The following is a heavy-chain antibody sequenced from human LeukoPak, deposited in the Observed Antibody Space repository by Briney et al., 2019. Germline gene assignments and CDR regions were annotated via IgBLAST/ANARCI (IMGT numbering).Heavy chain of an antibody. CDR3: ARVGTMVRGVINY. D-gene: IGHD3-10*01. CDR1: GFTFSSYW. CDR2: INSDGSST. J-gene: IGHJ4*02. V-gene: IGHV3-74*01. Sequence: GGSLRLSCAASGFTFSSYWMHWVRQAPGKGLVWVSRINSDGSSTSYADSVKGRFTISRDNAKNTLYLQMNSLRAEDTAVYYCARVGTMVRGVINYWGQGTLVTVSS.